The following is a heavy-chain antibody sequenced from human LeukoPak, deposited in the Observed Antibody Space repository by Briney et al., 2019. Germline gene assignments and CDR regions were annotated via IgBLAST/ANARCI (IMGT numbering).Heavy chain of an antibody. Sequence: GSLRLSCAASGFTFSYYAMHWVRQPPGKGLEWIGEINHSGSTNYNPSLKSRVSISVDTSKNQFSLKLSSVTAADTAVYYCAREEGAVADWGQGTLVTVSS. CDR2: INHSGST. J-gene: IGHJ4*02. V-gene: IGHV4-34*01. CDR1: GFTFSYYA. CDR3: AREEGAVAD. D-gene: IGHD6-19*01.